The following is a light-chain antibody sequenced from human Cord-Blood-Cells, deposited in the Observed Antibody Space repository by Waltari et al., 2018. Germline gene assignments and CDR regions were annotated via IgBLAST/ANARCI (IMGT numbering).Light chain of an antibody. Sequence: QSALTQPRSVSGSPGQSVTISCTGTSSDVGGYNYVSWYQQHPGKAPKLMIYDVSKRPSGVSNRFSGSKSGNTASLTISGLQAEDEADYYCSSYTSSSTNWVFGGGTKLTVL. CDR3: SSYTSSSTNWV. CDR1: SSDVGGYNY. CDR2: DVS. V-gene: IGLV2-11*01. J-gene: IGLJ3*02.